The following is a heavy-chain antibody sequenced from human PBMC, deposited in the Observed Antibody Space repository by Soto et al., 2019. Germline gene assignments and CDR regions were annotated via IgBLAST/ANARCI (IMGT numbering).Heavy chain of an antibody. Sequence: TGYYMHWVRQAPGQGLEWMGWINPNSGGTNYAQKFQGRVTMTRDTSISTAYMELSRLRSDDTAVYYCARVGVELGYYGSGSYYDFDYWGQGTLVTVSS. CDR3: ARVGVELGYYGSGSYYDFDY. CDR1: TGYY. CDR2: INPNSGGT. D-gene: IGHD3-10*01. J-gene: IGHJ4*02. V-gene: IGHV1-2*02.